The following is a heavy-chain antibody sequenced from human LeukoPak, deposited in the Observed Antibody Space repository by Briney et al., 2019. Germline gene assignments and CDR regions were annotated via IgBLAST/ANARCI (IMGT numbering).Heavy chain of an antibody. Sequence: GGSLRLSCAASGFTFSSYGMSWVRQAPGKGLEWVSAISGSGGSTYYADSVKGRFTISRDNAKNSLYLQMNSLRAEDTAVYYCARDHTSAVAGPNYFDYWGQGTLVTVSS. CDR2: ISGSGGST. CDR1: GFTFSSYG. CDR3: ARDHTSAVAGPNYFDY. D-gene: IGHD6-19*01. V-gene: IGHV3-23*01. J-gene: IGHJ4*02.